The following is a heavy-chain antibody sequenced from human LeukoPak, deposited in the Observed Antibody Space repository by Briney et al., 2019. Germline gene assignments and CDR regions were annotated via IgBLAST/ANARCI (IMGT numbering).Heavy chain of an antibody. CDR1: GYTFTDYY. CDR3: ARTSIAARRADFDY. Sequence: ASVKVSCKTSGYTFTDYYIHWMRQAPGQGLEWMGWIDSNSGGTSYAQKFQGRVTLTRDTPTRTAFMELNRLTSDDTAVYYCARTSIAARRADFDYWGQGTVVTVSS. J-gene: IGHJ4*02. V-gene: IGHV1-2*02. CDR2: IDSNSGGT. D-gene: IGHD6-6*01.